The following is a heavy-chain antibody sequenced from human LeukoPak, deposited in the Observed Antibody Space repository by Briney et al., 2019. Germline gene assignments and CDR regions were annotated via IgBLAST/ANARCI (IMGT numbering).Heavy chain of an antibody. J-gene: IGHJ5*02. V-gene: IGHV3-23*01. CDR3: TKANLYDILTGYYNFHL. Sequence: GGSLRLSCADSGFTFSSYAMSWVRQAPGKGLEWVSALSGSGGSTYYADSVKGRFTISRDNSKNTLYLQMNSLRAEDTAVYYCTKANLYDILTGYYNFHLWGQGTLVTVSS. CDR2: LSGSGGST. CDR1: GFTFSSYA. D-gene: IGHD3-9*01.